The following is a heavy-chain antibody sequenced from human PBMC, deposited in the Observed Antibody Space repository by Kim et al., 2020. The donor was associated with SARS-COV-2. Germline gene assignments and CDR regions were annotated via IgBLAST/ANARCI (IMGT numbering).Heavy chain of an antibody. CDR3: ARDLTTVTPGYFDL. Sequence: AQEFQGRVTITADESTSTAYMELSSLRSEDTAVYYCARDLTTVTPGYFDLWGSGTLVTVSS. V-gene: IGHV1-69*01. D-gene: IGHD4-17*01. J-gene: IGHJ2*01.